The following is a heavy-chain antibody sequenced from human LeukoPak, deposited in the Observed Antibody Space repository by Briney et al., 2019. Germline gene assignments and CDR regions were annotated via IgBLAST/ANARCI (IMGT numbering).Heavy chain of an antibody. CDR3: TTFDDSSGNT. V-gene: IGHV3-7*01. Sequence: GGSLRLSCAASGFTFRNFWMSWVGQAPGKGLEWLANINQDGSAKYYVDSVKGRFTISRDNAKNSLYLEMNSLRGEDTAVYYCTTFDDSSGNTWGQGTLVTVSS. J-gene: IGHJ5*02. CDR1: GFTFRNFW. CDR2: INQDGSAK. D-gene: IGHD3-22*01.